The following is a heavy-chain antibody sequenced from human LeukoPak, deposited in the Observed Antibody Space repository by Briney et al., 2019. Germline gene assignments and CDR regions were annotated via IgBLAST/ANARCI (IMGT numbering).Heavy chain of an antibody. CDR1: GGTFSSYT. Sequence: GSSVKVSCKASGGTFSSYTISWVRQAPGQGLEWMGRIIPILGIANYAQKFQGRVTITADKSTSTAYMELSSLRSEDTAVYYCARGGIQLWYRPLGYWGQGTLVTVSS. CDR2: IIPILGIA. D-gene: IGHD5-18*01. CDR3: ARGGIQLWYRPLGY. V-gene: IGHV1-69*02. J-gene: IGHJ4*02.